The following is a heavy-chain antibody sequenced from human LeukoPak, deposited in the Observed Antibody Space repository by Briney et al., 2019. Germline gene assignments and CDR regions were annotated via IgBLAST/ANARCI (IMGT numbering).Heavy chain of an antibody. CDR3: ARGVTDYDSSGYYDY. D-gene: IGHD3-22*01. V-gene: IGHV1-18*01. J-gene: IGHJ4*02. CDR1: GYTFTSYG. CDR2: IGAYNGNT. Sequence: ASVKVSCKASGYTFTSYGISWVRQAPGQGLEWMGWIGAYNGNTNYAQKLQGRVTMTTDTSTSTAYMELRSLRSDDTAVYYCARGVTDYDSSGYYDYWGQGTLVTVSS.